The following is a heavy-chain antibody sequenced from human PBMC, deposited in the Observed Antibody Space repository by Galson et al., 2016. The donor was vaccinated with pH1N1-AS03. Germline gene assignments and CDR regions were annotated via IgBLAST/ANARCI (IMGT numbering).Heavy chain of an antibody. CDR1: GYTFISYV. CDR2: INAGNGNT. D-gene: IGHD1-26*01. V-gene: IGHV1-3*01. CDR3: ARGRGSYGMGV. Sequence: SVKVSCKASGYTFISYVMHWVRQAPGQRLEWMGWINAGNGNTTYSQSFQGRVTITRDTSASKAYMELSSLRSDDTAVYYCARGRGSYGMGVWGQGTTDTVSS. J-gene: IGHJ6*02.